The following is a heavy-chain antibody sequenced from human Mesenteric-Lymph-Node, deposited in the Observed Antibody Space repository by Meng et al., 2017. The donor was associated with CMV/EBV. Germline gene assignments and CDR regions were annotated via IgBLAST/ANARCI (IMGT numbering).Heavy chain of an antibody. D-gene: IGHD1-26*01. CDR2: INHSGST. CDR3: ARVRGELPQP. J-gene: IGHJ5*02. Sequence: SQTLSLTCAVYGGSFSGYYWSWIRQPPGKGLEWIGEINHSGSTNYNPSLKSRVTISVDTSKNQFSLKLSSVTAADTAVYYCARVRGELPQPWGQGTLVIVSS. V-gene: IGHV4-34*01. CDR1: GGSFSGYY.